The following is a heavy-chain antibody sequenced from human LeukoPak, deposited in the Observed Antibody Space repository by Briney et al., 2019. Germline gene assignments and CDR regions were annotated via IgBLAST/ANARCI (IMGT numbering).Heavy chain of an antibody. CDR2: INHSGST. J-gene: IGHJ6*03. CDR3: ARDRGSGWYGGGVSTPYYYYYMDV. D-gene: IGHD6-19*01. CDR1: GGSFSGYY. Sequence: SSETLSLTCAVYGGSFSGYYWSWIRQPPGKGLEWIGEINHSGSTNYNPSLKSRVTISVDKSKNQFSLKLSSVTAADTAVYYCARDRGSGWYGGGVSTPYYYYYMDVWGKGTTVTVSS. V-gene: IGHV4-34*01.